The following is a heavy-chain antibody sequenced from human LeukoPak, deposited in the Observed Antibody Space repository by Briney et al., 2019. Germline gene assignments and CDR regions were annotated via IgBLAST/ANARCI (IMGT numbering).Heavy chain of an antibody. CDR1: GFTFPNAW. V-gene: IGHV3-15*01. J-gene: IGHJ4*02. CDR3: TTPAIIFGVFISDH. Sequence: PGGSLRLSCAASGFTFPNAWMSWVRQAPGKGLEWVGHIKSKTDGGTIDYAAPVKGRFTISRDNSKNTLYLQMNSLKTEDTAVYYCTTPAIIFGVFISDHWGQGTLVTVSS. CDR2: IKSKTDGGTI. D-gene: IGHD3-3*01.